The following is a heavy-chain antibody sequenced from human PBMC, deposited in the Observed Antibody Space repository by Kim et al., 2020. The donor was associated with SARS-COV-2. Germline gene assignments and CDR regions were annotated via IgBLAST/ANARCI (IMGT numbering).Heavy chain of an antibody. Sequence: GGSLRLSCAASGFTFSTCNMNWVRQAPGKGLEWVSSISGSSSSIYYADSVKGRFTISRDNAKNSLYLQMNSLRAEDTAVYYCARDQRYFYWLIWGQGTLVTVSS. D-gene: IGHD3-9*01. V-gene: IGHV3-21*01. J-gene: IGHJ4*02. CDR3: ARDQRYFYWLI. CDR1: GFTFSTCN. CDR2: ISGSSSSI.